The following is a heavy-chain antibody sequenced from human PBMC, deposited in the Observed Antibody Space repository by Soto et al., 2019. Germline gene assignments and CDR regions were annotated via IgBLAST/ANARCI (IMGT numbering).Heavy chain of an antibody. CDR2: MNPTSGNT. CDR1: GYTFTKYD. D-gene: IGHD2-2*02. CDR3: ARSDGHTFNWLDS. Sequence: QVQLVQSGAEVKTPGASVKVSCKASGYTFTKYDMNWVRQAPGQGLEWMVWMNPTSGNTGYAQKFQGRLTMTWDTAIGIAHMELSSLRNEDTAVYYCARSDGHTFNWLDSWGQGTLVTVSA. V-gene: IGHV1-8*01. J-gene: IGHJ5*01.